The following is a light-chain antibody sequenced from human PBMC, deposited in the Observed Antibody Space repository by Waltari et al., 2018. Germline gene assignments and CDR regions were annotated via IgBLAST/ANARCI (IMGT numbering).Light chain of an antibody. Sequence: QSALTQPRSVSGSPGQSVTLSCTGTSSDIGGYKYVSWYQQHPGKAPKLVIYEVHKRPSGVPDRFSGSKAGNTASLTISGLQTDDDADYYCCSYAGRYTSVFGRGTRVTVL. CDR2: EVH. V-gene: IGLV2-11*01. CDR1: SSDIGGYKY. CDR3: CSYAGRYTSV. J-gene: IGLJ2*01.